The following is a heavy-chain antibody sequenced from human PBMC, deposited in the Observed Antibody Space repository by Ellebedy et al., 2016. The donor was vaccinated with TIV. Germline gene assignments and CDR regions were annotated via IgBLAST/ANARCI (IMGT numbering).Heavy chain of an antibody. CDR3: VRDTVEVPAGDAFDI. Sequence: GESLKISCAASGFTFSSHWMHWVRQAPGKGLVWVSRINSDGSSTSYADSVKGRFTISRDNAKNTLYLQMNSLRAEDTAVYYCVRDTVEVPAGDAFDIWGQGTVVTVSP. V-gene: IGHV3-74*01. J-gene: IGHJ3*02. CDR2: INSDGSST. D-gene: IGHD2-2*01. CDR1: GFTFSSHW.